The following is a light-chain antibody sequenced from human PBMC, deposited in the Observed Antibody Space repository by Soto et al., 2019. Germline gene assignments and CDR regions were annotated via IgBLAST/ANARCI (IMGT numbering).Light chain of an antibody. V-gene: IGKV3-15*01. CDR1: QSVSSN. Sequence: EIVMTQSQATLSVSPGERATLSCRASQSVSSNLAWYQQKPGQAPKLLIFDASTRATGIPPRFSGSGSGTEFTLTISSLQSEDFAVYYCQQYNNWPPLTFGGGTKVEIK. J-gene: IGKJ4*01. CDR2: DAS. CDR3: QQYNNWPPLT.